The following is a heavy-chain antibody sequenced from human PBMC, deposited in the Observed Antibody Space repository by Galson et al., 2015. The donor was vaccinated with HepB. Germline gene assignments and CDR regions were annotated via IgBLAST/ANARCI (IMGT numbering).Heavy chain of an antibody. Sequence: SLRLSCAASGFTFTNAWMSWVRQAPGKGLEWVGRIKSKTDGGTTDYAAPVKGRFTISRDDSKDMLYLQMNSLKTEDTAVYYCTSNLLLYFDWLFGTAFDIWGQGTMVTVSS. CDR1: GFTFTNAW. CDR2: IKSKTDGGTT. CDR3: TSNLLLYFDWLFGTAFDI. V-gene: IGHV3-15*01. J-gene: IGHJ3*02. D-gene: IGHD3-9*01.